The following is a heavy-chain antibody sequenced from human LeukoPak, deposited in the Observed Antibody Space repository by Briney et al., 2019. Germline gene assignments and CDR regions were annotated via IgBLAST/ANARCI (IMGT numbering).Heavy chain of an antibody. Sequence: GGSLRLSCAASGFTVSSNYMSWVRQAPGKGLEWVSVIYSGGSTYYADSVKGRFTISRDNSKNTLYLQINSLRAEDTAVYYCAREGREWLSVGIDYWGRGTLVTVSS. J-gene: IGHJ4*02. CDR3: AREGREWLSVGIDY. CDR1: GFTVSSNY. V-gene: IGHV3-53*05. CDR2: IYSGGST. D-gene: IGHD6-19*01.